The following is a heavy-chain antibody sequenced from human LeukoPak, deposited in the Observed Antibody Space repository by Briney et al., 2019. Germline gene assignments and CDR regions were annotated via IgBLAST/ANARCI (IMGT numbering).Heavy chain of an antibody. CDR1: GFTFTSYA. J-gene: IGHJ4*02. Sequence: GGSLRLSCAASGFTFTSYAMSWVRQAPGKGLEWVSVISGSGGTTYYADSVKGWFTISRDNSKNTLYLQMNSLRVEDTAVYYCANVGGTGWRFFDYWGQGTLVTVSS. CDR3: ANVGGTGWRFFDY. D-gene: IGHD6-19*01. CDR2: ISGSGGTT. V-gene: IGHV3-23*01.